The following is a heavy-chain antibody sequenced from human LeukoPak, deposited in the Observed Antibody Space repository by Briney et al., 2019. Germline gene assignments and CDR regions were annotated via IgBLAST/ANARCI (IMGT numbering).Heavy chain of an antibody. J-gene: IGHJ4*02. CDR2: MNPNSGNT. D-gene: IGHD3-10*01. CDR3: ARRVHYYGSGSFDY. CDR1: GYTFTSYD. V-gene: IGHV1-8*01. Sequence: ASVKVSCKASGYTFTSYDINWVRQATGQGLEWMGWMNPNSGNTGYAQKFQGRVTMTRNTSISTAYMELSSLRSEDTAVYYCARRVHYYGSGSFDYWGQGTLVTVSS.